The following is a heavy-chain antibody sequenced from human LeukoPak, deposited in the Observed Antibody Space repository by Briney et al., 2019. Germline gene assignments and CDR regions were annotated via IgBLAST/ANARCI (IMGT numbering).Heavy chain of an antibody. J-gene: IGHJ4*02. CDR3: ARSNVDVSMTQIDY. CDR2: ISPYNGNT. V-gene: IGHV1-18*01. Sequence: ASVKVSCKASGYTFTTYSITWVRQAPGQGLEWMGWISPYNGNTNYAQKLQDRVTMTTATSTSTAYMELRSLISDDTAVCYCARSNVDVSMTQIDYWGQGTLVTVSS. D-gene: IGHD2/OR15-2a*01. CDR1: GYTFTTYS.